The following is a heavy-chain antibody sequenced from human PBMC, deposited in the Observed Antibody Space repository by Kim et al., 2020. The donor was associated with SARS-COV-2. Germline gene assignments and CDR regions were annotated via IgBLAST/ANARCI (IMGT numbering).Heavy chain of an antibody. V-gene: IGHV3-9*01. J-gene: IGHJ4*02. Sequence: GGSLRLSCAASGFTFGDYAMHWVRQAPGKGLEWVSGISWNSGSIGYAASVKGRFTISRDNAKNSLYLQMNSLRAEDTALYYCASHPPTVTQVDYFDYWGQGTLVTVSS. D-gene: IGHD4-4*01. CDR3: ASHPPTVTQVDYFDY. CDR1: GFTFGDYA. CDR2: ISWNSGSI.